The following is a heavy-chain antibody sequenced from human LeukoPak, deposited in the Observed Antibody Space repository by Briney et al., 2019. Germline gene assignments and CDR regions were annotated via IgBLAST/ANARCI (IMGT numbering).Heavy chain of an antibody. CDR3: ARAVSLYSSSWYSDY. CDR2: ISAYNGNT. Sequence: EASVKVSCKASGHTFTSYGISWVRQAPGQGLEWMGWISAYNGNTNYAQKLQGRVTMTTDTSTSTAYMELRSLRSDDTAVYYCARAVSLYSSSWYSDYWGQGTLVTVSS. J-gene: IGHJ4*02. D-gene: IGHD6-13*01. V-gene: IGHV1-18*01. CDR1: GHTFTSYG.